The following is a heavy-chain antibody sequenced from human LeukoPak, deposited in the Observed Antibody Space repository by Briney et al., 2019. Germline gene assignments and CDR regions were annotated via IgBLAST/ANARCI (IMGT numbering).Heavy chain of an antibody. Sequence: PGGSLRLSCAASGFTFSSYSMNWVRQAPGKGLEWVSSISSSSSYIYCADSVKGRFTISRDNAKNSLYLQMNSLRAEDTAVYYCAGGLSKAATGAFDIWGQGTMVTVSS. V-gene: IGHV3-21*01. D-gene: IGHD2-15*01. CDR2: ISSSSSYI. CDR1: GFTFSSYS. CDR3: AGGLSKAATGAFDI. J-gene: IGHJ3*02.